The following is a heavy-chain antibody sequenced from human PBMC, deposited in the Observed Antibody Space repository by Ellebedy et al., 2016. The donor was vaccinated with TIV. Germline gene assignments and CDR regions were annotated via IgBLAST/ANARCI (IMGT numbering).Heavy chain of an antibody. D-gene: IGHD3-10*01. CDR2: IHGSGST. Sequence: MPSETLSLTCTVSGESMSNYYWSWIRQSAGKNLEWLGLIHGSGSTSFNPSLKSRLTMSIDTSKRQFSLKLRSVTAADTALYYCVRAWGSGSYYNVDHWGQGTPVTVSS. V-gene: IGHV4-4*07. CDR1: GESMSNYY. J-gene: IGHJ5*02. CDR3: VRAWGSGSYYNVDH.